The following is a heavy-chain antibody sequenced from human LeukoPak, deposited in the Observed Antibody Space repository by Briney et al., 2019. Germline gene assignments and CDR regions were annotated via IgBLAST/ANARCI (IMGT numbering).Heavy chain of an antibody. CDR1: GFNFDIHA. CDR2: ISGRSGRT. V-gene: IGHV3-23*01. CDR3: AKDQSHSSGYYVRLQPGNWFDS. J-gene: IGHJ5*01. Sequence: GGSLRLSCVASGFNFDIHALNWVRQAPGRGLEWVSGISGRSGRTYYADVVKGRFNISRDNPKSTLYLQMNNLRVEDKAVYYCAKDQSHSSGYYVRLQPGNWFDSWGQGTLVAVSS. D-gene: IGHD6-19*01.